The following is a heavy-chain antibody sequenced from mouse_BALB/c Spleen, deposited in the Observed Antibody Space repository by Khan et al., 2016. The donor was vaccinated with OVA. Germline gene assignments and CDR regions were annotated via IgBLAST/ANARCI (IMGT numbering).Heavy chain of an antibody. D-gene: IGHD2-1*01. CDR1: GYTFTSYW. V-gene: IGHV1S132*01. CDR2: IFPGTGTT. J-gene: IGHJ3*01. Sequence: QVQLQQSGAELVKPGASVKLSCKTSGYTFTSYWIQWVKQRPGQGLGWIGQIFPGTGTTYYNENFKGKATLTVDTSSSTAYMQLSSLTSEDSAVYFCARGYFGNYEFVYWDQGTLVTVSP. CDR3: ARGYFGNYEFVY.